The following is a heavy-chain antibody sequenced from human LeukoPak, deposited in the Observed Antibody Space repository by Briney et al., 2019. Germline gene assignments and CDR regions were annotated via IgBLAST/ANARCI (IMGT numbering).Heavy chain of an antibody. V-gene: IGHV3-23*01. Sequence: PGGSLRLSCAASGFTFSTYAMSWVRQAPGKGLEWVSAISSSGGSTYYADSVKGRFTVSRDNSKNTLYLQMNSLRAEDTAVYYCAKRHGYSSGWFYFDCWGQGTLVTVSS. CDR3: AKRHGYSSGWFYFDC. D-gene: IGHD6-19*01. J-gene: IGHJ4*02. CDR2: ISSSGGST. CDR1: GFTFSTYA.